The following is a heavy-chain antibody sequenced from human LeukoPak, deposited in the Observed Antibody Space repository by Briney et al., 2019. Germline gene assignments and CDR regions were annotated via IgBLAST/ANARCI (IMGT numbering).Heavy chain of an antibody. J-gene: IGHJ6*03. CDR2: ISYDGSNK. V-gene: IGHV3-30-3*01. CDR3: ARVPAYYVDV. CDR1: GFTFSSYA. Sequence: GGSLRLSCAASGFTFSSYAMHWVRQAPGKGLEWVAVISYDGSNKYYADSVKGRFTISRDNSKNTLYLQMNSLRAEDTALYFCARVPAYYVDVWGKGTTVTVSS.